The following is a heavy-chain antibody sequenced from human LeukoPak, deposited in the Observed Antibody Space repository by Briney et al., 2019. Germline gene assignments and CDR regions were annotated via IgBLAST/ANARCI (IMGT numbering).Heavy chain of an antibody. CDR3: TRVAGSGSVD. D-gene: IGHD1-26*01. V-gene: IGHV3-74*01. J-gene: IGHJ4*02. CDR1: GFTFSSYW. Sequence: QSGGSLRLSCAASGFTFSSYWMHWVRQAPGKGLVWVSRINSDASTTSYADSVKGRFTISRDNAKNTLHLQMNSLRAEDTAVYYCTRVAGSGSVDWGQGTLVTVPS. CDR2: INSDASTT.